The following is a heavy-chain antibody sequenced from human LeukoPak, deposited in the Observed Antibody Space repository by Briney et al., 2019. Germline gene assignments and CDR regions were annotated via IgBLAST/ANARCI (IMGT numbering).Heavy chain of an antibody. V-gene: IGHV3-23*01. CDR3: AKPLTYGDGYFFDI. Sequence: GGTLRLSCAASGFTFSSYGMSWVRQAPGKGLEWVSAISGSGGSTYYADSVKGRFTISRDNSKNTLCLQMNSLRAEDTAVYYCAKPLTYGDGYFFDIWGQGTMVTVSS. CDR2: ISGSGGST. D-gene: IGHD4-17*01. CDR1: GFTFSSYG. J-gene: IGHJ3*02.